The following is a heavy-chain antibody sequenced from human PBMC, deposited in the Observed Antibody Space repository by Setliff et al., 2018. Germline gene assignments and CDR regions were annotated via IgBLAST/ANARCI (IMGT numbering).Heavy chain of an antibody. CDR3: ARDSAPSYYYESSGYPFDP. J-gene: IGHJ5*02. V-gene: IGHV4-59*11. Sequence: SETLSLTCTVSGGSISSHYWSWIRQPPGKGLEWIGSIYYSGSTNYNPSLKSRVTISVDTSKNQFSLKLSSVTAADTAVYYCARDSAPSYYYESSGYPFDPWGQGTLVTVSS. D-gene: IGHD3-22*01. CDR1: GGSISSHY. CDR2: IYYSGST.